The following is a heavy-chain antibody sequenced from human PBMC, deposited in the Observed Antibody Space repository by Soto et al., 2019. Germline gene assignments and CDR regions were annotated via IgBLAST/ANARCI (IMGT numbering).Heavy chain of an antibody. CDR2: ISSSDNII. Sequence: QVQLVESGGGLVKPGGSLRLSCAASGFTFSDYYMSWIRQAPGKGLEWVSYISSSDNIIYYADSVKGRFTISRDNAKNSLYLQMNSLGAEDTAVYYCARDLGYYDSSGYFDYLGQGTLVTVSS. V-gene: IGHV3-11*01. CDR3: ARDLGYYDSSGYFDY. J-gene: IGHJ4*02. CDR1: GFTFSDYY. D-gene: IGHD3-22*01.